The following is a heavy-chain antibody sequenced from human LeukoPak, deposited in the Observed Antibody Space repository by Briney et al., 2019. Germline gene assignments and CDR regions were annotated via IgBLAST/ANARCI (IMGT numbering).Heavy chain of an antibody. CDR1: GXTFSSYS. D-gene: IGHD6-13*01. CDR2: ISSSSNYI. Sequence: TGGSLRLSCAASGXTFSSYSMNWVRQAPGKGLEWVPSISSSSNYIYYADSVKGRFTISRDNAKHSLYLQMNSLRAEDTAVYYCARHAGTAAAGYQRAFDIWGQGTMVTVSS. V-gene: IGHV3-21*01. J-gene: IGHJ3*02. CDR3: ARHAGTAAAGYQRAFDI.